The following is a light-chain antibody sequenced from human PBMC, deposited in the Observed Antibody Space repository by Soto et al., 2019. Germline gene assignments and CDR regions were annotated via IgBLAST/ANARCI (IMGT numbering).Light chain of an antibody. CDR3: QQYGGSPPFT. CDR1: QSVSSSY. J-gene: IGKJ3*01. CDR2: GAS. V-gene: IGKV3-20*01. Sequence: EFVLTQSPGTLSLSPGERATLSCRASQSVSSSYLAWYQQKPGQAPRILIYGASTRATGIPDRFSGSGSGTDFTLTISRLEPEDFAVYYCQQYGGSPPFTFGPGTKVDIK.